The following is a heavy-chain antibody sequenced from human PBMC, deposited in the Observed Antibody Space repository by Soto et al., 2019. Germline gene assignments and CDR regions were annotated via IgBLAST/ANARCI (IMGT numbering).Heavy chain of an antibody. Sequence: PGESLKISCKCSGHSFTSYWISWVRQMPGKGLEWMGRIDPSDSYTNYSPSFQGHVTISADKSISTAYLQWSSLKASDTAMYYCAIHRPFDWLLSLDYWGQGTLVTVSS. CDR3: AIHRPFDWLLSLDY. D-gene: IGHD3-9*01. CDR2: IDPSDSYT. CDR1: GHSFTSYW. V-gene: IGHV5-10-1*01. J-gene: IGHJ4*02.